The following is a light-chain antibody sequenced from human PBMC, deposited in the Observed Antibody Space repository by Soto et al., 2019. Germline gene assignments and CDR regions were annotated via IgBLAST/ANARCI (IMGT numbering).Light chain of an antibody. CDR1: RSNIGAGYD. V-gene: IGLV1-40*01. J-gene: IGLJ3*02. Sequence: QSALTQPPSVSGAPGQRVTISCTGDRSNIGAGYDVHWYQQLPGTAPKVLIYGNNNRPSGVPDRFSGSQSGTSASLAITGLQAEDEADYHCQSYDSGLSAWVFGGGTKLTVL. CDR2: GNN. CDR3: QSYDSGLSAWV.